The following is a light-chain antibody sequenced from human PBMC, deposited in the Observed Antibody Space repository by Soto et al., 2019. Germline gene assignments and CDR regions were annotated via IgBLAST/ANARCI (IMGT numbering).Light chain of an antibody. Sequence: EMVMTHSPAILSVSPGESATLSCRASQSVNSNYLAWYQQHPGQPPRLLIYGISTRATGIPARFSGSGSGTEFSLTISSLQSEDFAVYYCQQYSKWPITFGQGTRLEI. CDR2: GIS. CDR3: QQYSKWPIT. V-gene: IGKV3-15*01. J-gene: IGKJ5*01. CDR1: QSVNSN.